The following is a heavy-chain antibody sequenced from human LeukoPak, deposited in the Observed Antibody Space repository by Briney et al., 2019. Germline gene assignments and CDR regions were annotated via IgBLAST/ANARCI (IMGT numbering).Heavy chain of an antibody. Sequence: GGSLRLSCAASGFTFSRYGMHWVRQASGKGLEWVAVISYDGSNKYYADSVEGRFTISRDNSKNTLYLQMNSLRAEDTAVYYCVRGAYSSSWLNFDYWGQGTLVTVSS. J-gene: IGHJ4*02. CDR1: GFTFSRYG. D-gene: IGHD6-13*01. V-gene: IGHV3-30*03. CDR3: VRGAYSSSWLNFDY. CDR2: ISYDGSNK.